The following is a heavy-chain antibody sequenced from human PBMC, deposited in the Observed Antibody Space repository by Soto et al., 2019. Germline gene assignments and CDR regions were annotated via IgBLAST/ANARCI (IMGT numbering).Heavy chain of an antibody. V-gene: IGHV4-30-4*01. J-gene: IGHJ4*02. D-gene: IGHD3-22*01. CDR1: GGSISSGDYY. CDR2: IYYSGST. CDR3: ARGPGGYWGQLAYYFDY. Sequence: QVQLQESGPGLVKPSQTLSLTCTVSGGSISSGDYYWSWIRQPPGKGLEWIGYIYYSGSTYHNPSLTSRVTMSVDTSEHQFSLELSSVTAADTAVYYCARGPGGYWGQLAYYFDYWGQGTLVTVSS.